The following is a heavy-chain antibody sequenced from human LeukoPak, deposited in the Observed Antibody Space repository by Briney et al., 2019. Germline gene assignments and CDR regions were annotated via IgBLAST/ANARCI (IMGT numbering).Heavy chain of an antibody. CDR1: GFTSSTYT. V-gene: IGHV3-21*01. Sequence: GGSLRLSCAASGFTSSTYTMNWVRQAPGKGLEWVSSINGDGRYIYYADSMKGRFTISRDNAKNSLYLQMNSLRAEDTAVYYCVRVWGHSGYDYFPFDYWGQGTLVTVSS. J-gene: IGHJ4*02. D-gene: IGHD5-12*01. CDR3: VRVWGHSGYDYFPFDY. CDR2: INGDGRYI.